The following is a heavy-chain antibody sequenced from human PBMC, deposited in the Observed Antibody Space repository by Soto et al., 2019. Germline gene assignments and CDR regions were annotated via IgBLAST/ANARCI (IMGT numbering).Heavy chain of an antibody. CDR1: GFAFSSYG. CDR3: AKDTYYHDSSGYYVYDH. V-gene: IGHV3-30*18. J-gene: IGHJ4*02. CDR2: ISYDGSQK. D-gene: IGHD3-22*01. Sequence: QVQLVESGGGVVQPGKSLRLSCAASGFAFSSYGIHWVRQAPGKGLEWVAGISYDGSQKYYADAVKGQFTISRDNSENTVHLHMNGRRAEDTAVYYCAKDTYYHDSSGYYVYDHWGQGTLVTVSS.